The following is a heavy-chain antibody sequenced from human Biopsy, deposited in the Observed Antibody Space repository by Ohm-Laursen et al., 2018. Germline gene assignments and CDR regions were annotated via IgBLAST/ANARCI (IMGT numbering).Heavy chain of an antibody. D-gene: IGHD3-22*01. CDR3: ARGKYKDFSTGLPRPYHYTLDF. CDR2: ISARDGVV. J-gene: IGHJ6*02. V-gene: IGHV3-11*01. Sequence: GSLRLSCSASGLTFSDYYMSWIRQAPGKGLEWIAYISARDGVVYYADSVRGRFTISRDNTNNSLYLQMTSLRPEDTAVFYCARGKYKDFSTGLPRPYHYTLDFWGPGTTATVSS. CDR1: GLTFSDYY.